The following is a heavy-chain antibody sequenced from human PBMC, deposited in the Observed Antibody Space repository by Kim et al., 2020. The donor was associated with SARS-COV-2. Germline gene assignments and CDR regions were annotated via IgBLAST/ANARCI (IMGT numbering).Heavy chain of an antibody. Sequence: SETLSLTCTVSGGSISSGGYYWSWIRQHPGKGLEWIGYIYYSGSTYYNPSLKSRVTISVDTSKNQFSLKLSSVTAADTAVYYCAKGDYYGSGSYYNPEICWFDPWGQGTLVTVSS. J-gene: IGHJ5*02. D-gene: IGHD3-10*01. V-gene: IGHV4-31*03. CDR1: GGSISSGGYY. CDR3: AKGDYYGSGSYYNPEICWFDP. CDR2: IYYSGST.